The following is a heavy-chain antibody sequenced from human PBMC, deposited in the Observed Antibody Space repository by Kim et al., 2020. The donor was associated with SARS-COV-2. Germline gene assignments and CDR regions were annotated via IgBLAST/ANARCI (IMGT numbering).Heavy chain of an antibody. Sequence: GGSLRLSCAASGFTFSSYWMHWVRQAPGNGLVWVSRINSDGSSTSYADSVKGRFTISRDNAKNTLYLQMNSLRAEDTAVYYCARNYGSGRSYYGMDVWGQGTTVTVSS. J-gene: IGHJ6*02. V-gene: IGHV3-74*01. D-gene: IGHD3-10*01. CDR3: ARNYGSGRSYYGMDV. CDR2: INSDGSST. CDR1: GFTFSSYW.